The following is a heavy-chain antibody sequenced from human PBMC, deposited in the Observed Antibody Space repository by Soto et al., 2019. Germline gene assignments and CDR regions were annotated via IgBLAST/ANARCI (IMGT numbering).Heavy chain of an antibody. Sequence: PGGSLRISCAASGFTFSSYSMNWVRQAPGKGLEWVSSISSSSSYIYYADSVKGRFTISRDNAKNSLYLQMNSLRAEDTAVYYCALCIAVAGTVDYYYGMDVWGQGTTVTVSS. V-gene: IGHV3-21*01. D-gene: IGHD6-19*01. CDR1: GFTFSSYS. J-gene: IGHJ6*02. CDR3: ALCIAVAGTVDYYYGMDV. CDR2: ISSSSSYI.